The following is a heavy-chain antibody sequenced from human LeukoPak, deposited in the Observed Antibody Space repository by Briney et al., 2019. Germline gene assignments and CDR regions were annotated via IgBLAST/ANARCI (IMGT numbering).Heavy chain of an antibody. V-gene: IGHV1-69*04. D-gene: IGHD4-17*01. Sequence: SVKVSCKASGGTFSSYAISWVRQAPGQGLEWMGRIIPILGIANYAQKFQGRVTITADKSTSTAYMELSSLRSEDTAVYYCARGGYGDYVPDYWGQGTLVTVSS. CDR3: ARGGYGDYVPDY. CDR2: IIPILGIA. J-gene: IGHJ4*02. CDR1: GGTFSSYA.